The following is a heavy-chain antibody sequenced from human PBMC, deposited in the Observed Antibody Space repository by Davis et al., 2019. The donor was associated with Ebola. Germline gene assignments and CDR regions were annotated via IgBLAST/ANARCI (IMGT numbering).Heavy chain of an antibody. Sequence: ASVKVSCKVSGYTLNELSIHWVRQAPGKGLEWMGGFDPEDAETVYAQKFQGRVTMTEDTSTDTAYMELSSLRSEDTAVYYCARDRPYCSGGSCYYYLYGMDVWGQGTTVTVSS. D-gene: IGHD2-15*01. CDR1: GYTLNELS. CDR2: FDPEDAET. V-gene: IGHV1-24*01. CDR3: ARDRPYCSGGSCYYYLYGMDV. J-gene: IGHJ6*02.